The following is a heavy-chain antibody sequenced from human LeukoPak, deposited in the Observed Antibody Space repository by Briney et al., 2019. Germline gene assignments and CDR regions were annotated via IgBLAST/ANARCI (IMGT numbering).Heavy chain of an antibody. J-gene: IGHJ5*02. V-gene: IGHV4-59*01. CDR2: IYYSGST. CDR1: GGSISSYY. Sequence: SETLSLTCTVYGGSISSYYWSWIRQPPGQGLEWIGYIYYSGSTNYNPSLKSRVTISVDMSKNQFSLTLSSVTAADTAVYYCARGGIAAAGELTFNWFDPWGQGTLVTVSS. CDR3: ARGGIAAAGELTFNWFDP. D-gene: IGHD6-13*01.